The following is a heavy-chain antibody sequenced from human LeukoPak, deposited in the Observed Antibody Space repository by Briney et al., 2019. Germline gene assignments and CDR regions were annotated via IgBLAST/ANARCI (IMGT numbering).Heavy chain of an antibody. Sequence: GGSLRLSCAASGFTFSTYAMTWVRQAPGRGLEWVSAISGSGGSTYYADSVKGRFTISRDNSKNTLYLQMNSLRVEDTAVYYCAKTNANEYAFDIWGQGTMVTVSS. CDR2: ISGSGGST. CDR3: AKTNANEYAFDI. CDR1: GFTFSTYA. J-gene: IGHJ3*02. V-gene: IGHV3-23*01. D-gene: IGHD1-1*01.